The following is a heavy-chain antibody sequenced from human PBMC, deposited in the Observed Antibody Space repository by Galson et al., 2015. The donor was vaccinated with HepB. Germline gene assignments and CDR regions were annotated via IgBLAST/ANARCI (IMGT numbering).Heavy chain of an antibody. CDR1: GYTLTELS. CDR2: FDPEDGET. D-gene: IGHD2-8*01. V-gene: IGHV1-24*01. CDR3: ATDNARARRGYYYGMDV. J-gene: IGHJ6*02. Sequence: SVKVSCKVSGYTLTELSMHWVRQAPGKGLEWMGGFDPEDGETIYAQKFQGRVTMTEDTSTDTAYMELSSLRSEDTAVYYCATDNARARRGYYYGMDVWGQGTTVTVSS.